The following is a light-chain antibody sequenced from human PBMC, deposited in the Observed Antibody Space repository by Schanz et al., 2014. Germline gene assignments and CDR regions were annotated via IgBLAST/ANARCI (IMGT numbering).Light chain of an antibody. V-gene: IGKV3D-11*03. CDR1: QSVSSN. J-gene: IGKJ4*01. CDR3: QQRSNWRLT. CDR2: DAS. Sequence: EIVLTQSPATLSVSPGERATLSCRASQSVSSNLAWYQQKPGQAPRLLIYDASNRATGIPARFSGSGSGTDLTLTIRRLEPEDCAVYYCQQRSNWRLTFGGGTKVEIK.